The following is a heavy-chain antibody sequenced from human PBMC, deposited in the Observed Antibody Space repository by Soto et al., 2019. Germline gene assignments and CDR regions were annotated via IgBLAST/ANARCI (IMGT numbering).Heavy chain of an antibody. CDR2: IYHSGST. V-gene: IGHV4-30-2*01. CDR3: ARVPDR. J-gene: IGHJ5*02. CDR1: GGSISSGGYS. D-gene: IGHD2-2*01. Sequence: SETLSLTCAVSGGSISSGGYSWSWIRQPPGKGLEWIGYIYHSGSTYYNPTLKSRVSISVDTSKNQFSLKLSSVTAADTAVYYCARVPDRWGQGTLVTVSS.